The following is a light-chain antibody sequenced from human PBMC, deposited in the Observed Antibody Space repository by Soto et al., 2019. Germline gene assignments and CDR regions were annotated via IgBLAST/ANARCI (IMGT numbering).Light chain of an antibody. CDR3: QQYNSWAYT. Sequence: EIVMTQSPATLSLSPGERATLSCRASQSVSNNLAWYQQKPGQAPRLLTYGATTRATGIPARFSGSGSGTEFSLTIRSLQSEDFAVYYCQQYNSWAYTFGPGTKLEIK. CDR1: QSVSNN. CDR2: GAT. V-gene: IGKV3-15*01. J-gene: IGKJ2*01.